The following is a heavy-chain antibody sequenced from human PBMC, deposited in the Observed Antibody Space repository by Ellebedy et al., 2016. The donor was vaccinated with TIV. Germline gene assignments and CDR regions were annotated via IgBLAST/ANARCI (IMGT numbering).Heavy chain of an antibody. CDR1: GFTIGGYA. CDR2: ITNTGDRI. V-gene: IGHV3-23*01. CDR3: AKEVGVHGTPYFDF. D-gene: IGHD6-19*01. J-gene: IGHJ4*02. Sequence: PGGSLRLSCAASGFTIGGYAMSWVRQAPGKGLEWVSTITNTGDRIYYADSVKGRFTISRDNSKNTVFLQMNNLRVEDTAIYYCAKEVGVHGTPYFDFWGQGTLVTVSS.